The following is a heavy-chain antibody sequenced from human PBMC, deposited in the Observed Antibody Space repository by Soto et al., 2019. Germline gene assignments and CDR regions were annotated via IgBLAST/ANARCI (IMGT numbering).Heavy chain of an antibody. Sequence: RGSLRLSCAASGFTVSSNYMSWVRQAPGKGLEWVSVIYSGGSTYYADSVKGRFTISRDNSKNTLYLQMNSLRAEDTAVYYCARERVYSGSPLGLYFDLWGRGTLVTVSS. CDR1: GFTVSSNY. J-gene: IGHJ2*01. V-gene: IGHV3-53*01. D-gene: IGHD1-26*01. CDR2: IYSGGST. CDR3: ARERVYSGSPLGLYFDL.